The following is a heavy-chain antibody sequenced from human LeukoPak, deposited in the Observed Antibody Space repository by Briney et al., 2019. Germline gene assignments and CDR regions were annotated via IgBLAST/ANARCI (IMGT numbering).Heavy chain of an antibody. Sequence: SQTLSLTCTVSGGSISSGGYYWRWIRQHPGKGLEWIGYIYYSGSTYYNPSLKSRVTISVDTSKNQFSLKLSSVTAADTAVYYCARELPWGSSSSWFDPWGQGTLVTVSS. CDR3: ARELPWGSSSSWFDP. D-gene: IGHD6-6*01. CDR2: IYYSGST. CDR1: GGSISSGGYY. V-gene: IGHV4-31*03. J-gene: IGHJ5*02.